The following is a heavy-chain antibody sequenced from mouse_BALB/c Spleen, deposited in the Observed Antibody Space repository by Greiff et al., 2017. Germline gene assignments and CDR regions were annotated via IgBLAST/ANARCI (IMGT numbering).Heavy chain of an antibody. CDR3: ARNAHYYAMDY. J-gene: IGHJ4*01. CDR1: GYTFSSYW. V-gene: IGHV1-9*01. Sequence: QVQLQQSGAELMKPGASVKISCKATGYTFSSYWIEWVKQRPGHGLEWIGEILPGSGSTNYNEKFKGKATFTADTSSNTAYMQLSSLTSEDSAVYYCARNAHYYAMDYWGQGTSVTVSS. CDR2: ILPGSGST.